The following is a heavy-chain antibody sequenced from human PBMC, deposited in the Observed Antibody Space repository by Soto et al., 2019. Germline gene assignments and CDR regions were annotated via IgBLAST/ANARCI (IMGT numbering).Heavy chain of an antibody. J-gene: IGHJ3*02. Sequence: QVQLQESGPGLVKPSETLSLTCTVSGGSISSYSWSWIRQPPGKGLEWIGYIYYSGSTNYNPSLKSPVTISVDTSKNQFSRKLSSGTAADTAVYYCARDYSSSWGRFAIGGKGTMVTVSS. CDR1: GGSISSYS. D-gene: IGHD6-13*01. V-gene: IGHV4-59*01. CDR2: IYYSGST. CDR3: ARDYSSSWGRFAI.